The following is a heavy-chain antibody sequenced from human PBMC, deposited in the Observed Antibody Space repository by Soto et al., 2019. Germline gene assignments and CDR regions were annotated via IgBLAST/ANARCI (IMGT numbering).Heavy chain of an antibody. CDR2: INPSGGST. CDR3: ARGNYGSGTFFDAFDF. D-gene: IGHD3-10*01. CDR1: GYIFTSHS. J-gene: IGHJ3*01. V-gene: IGHV1-46*01. Sequence: QVQLLQSGAEVKKPGASVKVSCQASGYIFTSHSMHWVRQAPGQGLEWMGIINPSGGSTRFAQRLQGRVAMSTDTSTSTVYMELSSLKSEDTAVYYCARGNYGSGTFFDAFDFWGQGTMVTVSS.